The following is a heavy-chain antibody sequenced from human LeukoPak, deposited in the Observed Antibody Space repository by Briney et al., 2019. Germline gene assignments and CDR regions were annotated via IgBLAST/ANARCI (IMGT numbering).Heavy chain of an antibody. J-gene: IGHJ6*02. CDR2: ISSSGSTI. Sequence: GGSLRLSCAASGFTFSSYEMNWVRQAPGKGLEWVSYISSSGSTIYYADSVKGRFTISRDNAKNSLYLQMNSLRAEDTAVYYCARAQSYYYYGMDVWGQGTTVTVSS. CDR3: ARAQSYYYYGMDV. CDR1: GFTFSSYE. V-gene: IGHV3-48*03.